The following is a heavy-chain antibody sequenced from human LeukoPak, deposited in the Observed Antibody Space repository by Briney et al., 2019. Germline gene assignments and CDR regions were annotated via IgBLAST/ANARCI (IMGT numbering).Heavy chain of an antibody. Sequence: GGSLRLSCAASGFTFSSYAMSWVRQAPGKGLEWVSAISGSGGSTYYADSVKGRFTISRDNSKNTLYLQMNSPRAEDTAVYYCAKVRTWSSGVPEGADYWGQGTLVTVSS. CDR2: ISGSGGST. J-gene: IGHJ4*02. D-gene: IGHD6-19*01. CDR3: AKVRTWSSGVPEGADY. CDR1: GFTFSSYA. V-gene: IGHV3-23*01.